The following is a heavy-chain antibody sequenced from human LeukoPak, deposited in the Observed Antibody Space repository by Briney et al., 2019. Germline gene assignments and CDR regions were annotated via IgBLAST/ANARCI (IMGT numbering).Heavy chain of an antibody. J-gene: IGHJ4*02. CDR3: ITATELIVATISDN. CDR1: GFPIRDGW. Sequence: GGSLTLSYAVSGFPIRDGWITWVRQAPGRGLEWVGRIKTKTDGATTDYAAPVKGRFTILRDDSANMLYLQMTSLRTEDTALYYWITATELIVATISDNWGQGTLVTVSS. CDR2: IKTKTDGATT. D-gene: IGHD5-12*01. V-gene: IGHV3-15*07.